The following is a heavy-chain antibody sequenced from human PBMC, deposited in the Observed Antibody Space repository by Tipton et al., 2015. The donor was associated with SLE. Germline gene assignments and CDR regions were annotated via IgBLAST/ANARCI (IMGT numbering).Heavy chain of an antibody. CDR1: GGSFSGYY. CDR2: INHSGST. CDR3: ARDQFATVGAFDL. V-gene: IGHV4-34*01. Sequence: TLSLTCAMYGGSFSGYYWNWIRQPPGKGLEWIGEINHSGSTNYNPSLKSRVTISVDTSKKQVSLNLSPVTAADTALYFCARDQFATVGAFDLWGQGTMVTVSS. D-gene: IGHD1-14*01. J-gene: IGHJ3*01.